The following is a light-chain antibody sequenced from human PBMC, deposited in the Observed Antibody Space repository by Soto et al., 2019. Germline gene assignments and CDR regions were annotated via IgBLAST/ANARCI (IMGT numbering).Light chain of an antibody. CDR3: QSYNDWPFA. CDR1: ESLSTF. J-gene: IGKJ2*01. Sequence: EIVLTQSPGTLSVSPGERVTLSCRASESLSTFLAWYQQKPGQAPRLLIYGASTKATGIPARFRGSGSATDFTLTISSMQSEDSAVYYCQSYNDWPFAFGQGNKLEI. CDR2: GAS. V-gene: IGKV3-15*01.